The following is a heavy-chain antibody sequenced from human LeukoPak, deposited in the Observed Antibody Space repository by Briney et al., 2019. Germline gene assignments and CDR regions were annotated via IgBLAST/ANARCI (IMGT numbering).Heavy chain of an antibody. CDR2: IYGSGGST. V-gene: IGHV3-23*01. CDR1: GFTFSSYA. CDR3: AKDLKSIDAFDI. J-gene: IGHJ3*02. Sequence: PGGSLRLSCAASGFTFSSYAMSWVRQAPGKGLEGVSAIYGSGGSTYYADSVKGRFTISRDNSKNTLYLQMNSLRAEDTAVYYCAKDLKSIDAFDIWGQGTMVTVSS.